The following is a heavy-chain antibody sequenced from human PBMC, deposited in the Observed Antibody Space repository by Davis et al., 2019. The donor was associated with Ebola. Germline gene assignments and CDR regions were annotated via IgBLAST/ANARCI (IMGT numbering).Heavy chain of an antibody. D-gene: IGHD2-2*01. CDR3: ARDLVPAAIGGYYYGMDV. Sequence: SVKVSCKTSGYIFTRYSIHWVRQAPGQGLEWMGWINPNSGGTNYAQKFQGWVTMTRDTSISTAYMELSRLRSDDTAVYYCARDLVPAAIGGYYYGMDVWGQGTTVTVSS. CDR2: INPNSGGT. V-gene: IGHV1-2*04. CDR1: GYIFTRYS. J-gene: IGHJ6*02.